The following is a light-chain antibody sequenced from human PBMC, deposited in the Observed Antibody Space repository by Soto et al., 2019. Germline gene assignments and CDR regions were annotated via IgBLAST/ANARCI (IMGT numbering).Light chain of an antibody. J-gene: IGKJ5*01. CDR3: MQVLQSPIT. Sequence: DSVMTQSPLSLPVTPGEPASISCRSSQSLLHSHGYHYLDWYLQKPGQSPQLLIYLASNRAPGVPDRFSGNGPGTDFTLKISRVEADDVGVYYCMQVLQSPITFGQGTRLATK. V-gene: IGKV2-28*01. CDR2: LAS. CDR1: QSLLHSHGYHY.